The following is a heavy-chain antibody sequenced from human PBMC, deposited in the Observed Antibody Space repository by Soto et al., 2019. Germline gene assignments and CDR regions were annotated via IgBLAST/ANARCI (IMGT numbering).Heavy chain of an antibody. Sequence: EVQLVESGGGLVQPGGSLRLSCAASGFTFSSYEMNWVRQAPGKGLEWVSYISSGGNTIYYADSVKGRFTISRDNAKNSLFLQMHSLRAEDTAVYYCARDEWELTAYGMDVWGQGTTVTVSS. CDR1: GFTFSSYE. D-gene: IGHD1-26*01. CDR2: ISSGGNTI. CDR3: ARDEWELTAYGMDV. V-gene: IGHV3-48*03. J-gene: IGHJ6*02.